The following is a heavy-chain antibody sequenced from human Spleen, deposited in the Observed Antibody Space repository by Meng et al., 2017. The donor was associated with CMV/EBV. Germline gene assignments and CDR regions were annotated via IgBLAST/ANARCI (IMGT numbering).Heavy chain of an antibody. CDR1: GFTFDNYA. CDR3: AKDAAFLAGHCDY. J-gene: IGHJ4*02. V-gene: IGHV3-23*01. D-gene: IGHD2/OR15-2a*01. Sequence: GGSLRLSCAASGFTFDNYAMCWVRQAPGKGLEWVSSISASGGNTYYGDSVKGRFTISRDNSRNTLYLEMDSLRPEDTAVYYCAKDAAFLAGHCDYWGQGALVTVSS. CDR2: ISASGGNT.